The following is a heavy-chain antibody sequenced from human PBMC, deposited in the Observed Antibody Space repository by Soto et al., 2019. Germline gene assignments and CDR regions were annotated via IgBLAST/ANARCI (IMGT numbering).Heavy chain of an antibody. Sequence: GGSLRLSCAASGFTFSSYAMHWVRQAPGKGLEYVSDITSNGGNTDYASSVKGRFTISRDNSKNTLYLQMNSLRAEDTAVYYCAKDGDDSRPPDAFDMWGQGTMVTVSS. CDR3: AKDGDDSRPPDAFDM. CDR2: ITSNGGNT. CDR1: GFTFSSYA. D-gene: IGHD3-22*01. J-gene: IGHJ3*02. V-gene: IGHV3-64*04.